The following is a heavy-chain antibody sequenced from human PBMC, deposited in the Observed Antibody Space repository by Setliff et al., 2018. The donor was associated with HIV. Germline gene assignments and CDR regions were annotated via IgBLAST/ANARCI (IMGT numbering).Heavy chain of an antibody. Sequence: ASVKVSCKASGYTFIDYFIHWVRQAPGQGPEWMGWISPYDLSERTSQRFRGRVTMTRDTSTSIAYMELIRPRHDDTAFYYCTRAHFLVTETRNWFDPWGQGTLVTVSS. V-gene: IGHV1-2*02. CDR2: ISPYDLSE. D-gene: IGHD1-26*01. J-gene: IGHJ5*02. CDR3: TRAHFLVTETRNWFDP. CDR1: GYTFIDYF.